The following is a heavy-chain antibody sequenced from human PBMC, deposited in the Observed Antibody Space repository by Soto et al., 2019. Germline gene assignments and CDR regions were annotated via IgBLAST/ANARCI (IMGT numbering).Heavy chain of an antibody. CDR2: IYYSGST. CDR3: ARTGQITRDYYGMSV. CDR1: GGAVSSGSYY. V-gene: IGHV4-61*01. J-gene: IGHJ6*02. Sequence: QEQLQASGPGLVKPSVTLSLTCTVSGGAVSSGSYYWSWIRQPPGKGLECIGYIYYSGSTYSYPFLNSRVTIPVHTSKNLFSLQLSSVTAAATAVYYCARTGQITRDYYGMSVWGQGPTVTVSS.